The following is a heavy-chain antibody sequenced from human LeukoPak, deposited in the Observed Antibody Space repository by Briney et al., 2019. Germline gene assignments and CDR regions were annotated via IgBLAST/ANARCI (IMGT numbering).Heavy chain of an antibody. CDR1: GFTFSFHA. Sequence: GGSLRLSCVASGFTFSFHATSWVRQAPGKGLEWVSAISGSGKNIYYADSVKGRFTISRDSSKNTLYLQMHSLRAEDTAVYYCAARPGEVAVPYDYWGQGTLVTVSS. CDR2: ISGSGKNI. V-gene: IGHV3-23*01. CDR3: AARPGEVAVPYDY. D-gene: IGHD2-15*01. J-gene: IGHJ4*02.